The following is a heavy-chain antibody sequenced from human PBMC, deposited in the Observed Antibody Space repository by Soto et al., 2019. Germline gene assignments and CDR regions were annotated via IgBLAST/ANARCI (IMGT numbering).Heavy chain of an antibody. J-gene: IGHJ5*02. Sequence: GASVKVSCKASGGTFSNYAINWVRQAPGQGLEWMGGVIPLFGAANYAQKFQGRVTITADASTSVVYMQLSSLRSEDTAVYYCAREQHDPYDASGYYFNWFDPWGQGTLVTVSS. CDR3: AREQHDPYDASGYYFNWFDP. CDR1: GGTFSNYA. CDR2: VIPLFGAA. V-gene: IGHV1-69*13. D-gene: IGHD3-22*01.